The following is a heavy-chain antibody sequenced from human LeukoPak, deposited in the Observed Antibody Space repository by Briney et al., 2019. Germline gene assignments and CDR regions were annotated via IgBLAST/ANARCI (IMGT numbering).Heavy chain of an antibody. CDR2: VYGGGNT. Sequence: PGGSLRLSCAASGFTVANDRMSWVRQAPGKGLEWVSTVYGGGNTAYADSVKGRFTISRHTSKNTLLLQTNSLRAEDTALYFCVRERFGAIVENWGQGALVIVSS. D-gene: IGHD5-24*01. CDR1: GFTVANDR. CDR3: VRERFGAIVEN. J-gene: IGHJ4*02. V-gene: IGHV3-53*01.